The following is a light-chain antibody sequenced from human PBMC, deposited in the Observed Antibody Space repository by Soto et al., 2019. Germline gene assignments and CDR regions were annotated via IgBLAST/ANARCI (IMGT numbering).Light chain of an antibody. J-gene: IGKJ5*01. CDR1: QSVSNNY. Sequence: SPSGLSLSPVARSTRSCRASQSVSNNYLAWYQQKPGQAPRLLIYGASYRATGIPDRFSGSGSGTDFTLTISRLEPEDFAVYYCQQYGSSGTFGQGTRLEIK. V-gene: IGKV3-20*01. CDR3: QQYGSSGT. CDR2: GAS.